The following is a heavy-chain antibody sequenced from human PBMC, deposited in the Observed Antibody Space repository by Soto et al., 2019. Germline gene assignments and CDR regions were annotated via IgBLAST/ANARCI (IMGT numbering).Heavy chain of an antibody. J-gene: IGHJ4*02. CDR3: AKDLYDSSGYTDY. Sequence: GGSLRLSCAASGFTVSSNYMSWVRQAPGKGLEWVSVIYSGGSTYYADSVKGRFTISRHNSKNTLYLQMNSLRAEDTAVYYCAKDLYDSSGYTDYWGQGTLVTVSS. D-gene: IGHD3-22*01. CDR1: GFTVSSNY. CDR2: IYSGGST. V-gene: IGHV3-53*01.